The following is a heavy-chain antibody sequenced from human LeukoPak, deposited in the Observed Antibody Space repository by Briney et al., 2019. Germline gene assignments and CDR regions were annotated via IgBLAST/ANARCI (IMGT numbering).Heavy chain of an antibody. CDR1: GYTFTSYG. J-gene: IGHJ3*02. D-gene: IGHD5-12*01. V-gene: IGHV1-18*01. Sequence: GASVKVSCKASGYTFTSYGISWVRQAPGQGLEWMGWISAYNGNTNYAQKFQGRVTITADESTSTAYMELSSLRSEDTAVYYCAAPTGYSGYEDGAFDIWGQGTMVTVSS. CDR2: ISAYNGNT. CDR3: AAPTGYSGYEDGAFDI.